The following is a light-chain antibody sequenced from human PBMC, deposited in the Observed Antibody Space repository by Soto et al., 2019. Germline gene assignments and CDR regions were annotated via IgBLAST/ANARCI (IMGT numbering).Light chain of an antibody. CDR3: QQYNNWPFS. Sequence: EIVMTQSPATLSVSPGERATLSCRASQSVRSKLAWYQQKPGQAPRLLIYDVSIRATGVPARFSGTGSETDFTLSISGLQSEDSAVYFCQQYNNWPFSFGQGTRLEIK. CDR1: QSVRSK. CDR2: DVS. V-gene: IGKV3-15*01. J-gene: IGKJ5*01.